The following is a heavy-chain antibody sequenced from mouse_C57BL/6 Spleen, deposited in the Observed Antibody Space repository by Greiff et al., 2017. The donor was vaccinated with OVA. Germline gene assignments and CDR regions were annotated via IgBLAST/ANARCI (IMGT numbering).Heavy chain of an antibody. J-gene: IGHJ3*01. CDR1: GYTFTDYY. D-gene: IGHD2-4*01. CDR3: ARGGFYYDYDDPSY. V-gene: IGHV1-26*01. CDR2: INPNNGGT. Sequence: VQLQQSGPELVKPGASVKISCKASGYTFTDYYMNWVKQSHGKSLEWIGDINPNNGGTSYNQQFKGKATLTVDKSSSTAYMELRSLTSEDSAVDYCARGGFYYDYDDPSYWGQGTLVTVSA.